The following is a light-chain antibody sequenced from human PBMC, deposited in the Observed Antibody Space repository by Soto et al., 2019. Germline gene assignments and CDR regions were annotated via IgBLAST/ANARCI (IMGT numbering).Light chain of an antibody. CDR3: AAWDDSLSGKV. Sequence: QSVLTQPPSASGTPGQRVTISCSGSSSNIGSNYVYWYQQLPGTAPKLLIYRNNQRPSGVPDRFSGSKSGTSGSLAISGPRSEDEADYYCAAWDDSLSGKVFGGGTKLTVL. CDR2: RNN. J-gene: IGLJ2*01. V-gene: IGLV1-47*01. CDR1: SSNIGSNY.